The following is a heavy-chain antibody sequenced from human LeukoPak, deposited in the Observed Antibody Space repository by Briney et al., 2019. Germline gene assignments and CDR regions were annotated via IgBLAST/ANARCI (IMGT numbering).Heavy chain of an antibody. CDR1: GGTFSSYA. D-gene: IGHD2-2*02. CDR2: IIPIFGTS. J-gene: IGHJ3*02. CDR3: ARVHTPGRDAFDI. Sequence: GASVKVSCKASGGTFSSYAISWVRQAPGQGLEWMGRIIPIFGTSNYAQKFQGRVTITTDESTSTANMELSSLRSEDTAVYYCARVHTPGRDAFDIWGQGTMVTVSS. V-gene: IGHV1-69*05.